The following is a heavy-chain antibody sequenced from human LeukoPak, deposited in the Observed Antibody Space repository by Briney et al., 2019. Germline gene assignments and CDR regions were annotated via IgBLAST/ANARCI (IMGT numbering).Heavy chain of an antibody. CDR1: GYTFTGYY. CDR2: INSNSGAT. J-gene: IGHJ4*02. CDR3: ARASFVVVVAAGDIDY. Sequence: ASVKLSCKASGYTFTGYYMHWVRQAPGQGLEWMGWINSNSGATNYAQKFQGRVTMTRDNSISTAYMELSRLRSDDTAVYYCARASFVVVVAAGDIDYWGQGTLVTVSS. D-gene: IGHD2-15*01. V-gene: IGHV1-2*02.